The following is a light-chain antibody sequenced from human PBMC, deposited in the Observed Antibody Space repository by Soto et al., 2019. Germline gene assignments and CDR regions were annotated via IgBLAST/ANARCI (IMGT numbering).Light chain of an antibody. Sequence: QSALTQPASVSGSPGQSITISCTGTSNDVGGYKYVSWYQQNPGKAPKVMIYEVSTRPSGVSNRFSGSKSGNTASLTISGLQAEDEADYYCSSYTSSRTVIFGGGTKLTVL. CDR2: EVS. V-gene: IGLV2-14*01. CDR1: SNDVGGYKY. J-gene: IGLJ2*01. CDR3: SSYTSSRTVI.